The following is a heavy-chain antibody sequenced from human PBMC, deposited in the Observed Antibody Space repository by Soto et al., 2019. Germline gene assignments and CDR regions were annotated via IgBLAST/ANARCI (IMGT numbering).Heavy chain of an antibody. Sequence: SETLSLTCTVSGGSISSGYDYWSWIRQPPGKGLEWIGYIYYSGSTYYNPSLKSRVTISVDTSKNQFSLKLSSVTAADTAVYYCARASPVVTDVWGQGTTVTVSS. CDR1: GGSISSGYDY. CDR2: IYYSGST. J-gene: IGHJ6*02. D-gene: IGHD5-18*01. CDR3: ARASPVVTDV. V-gene: IGHV4-30-4*01.